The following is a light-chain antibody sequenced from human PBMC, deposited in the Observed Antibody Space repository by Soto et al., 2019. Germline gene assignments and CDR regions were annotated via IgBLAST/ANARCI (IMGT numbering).Light chain of an antibody. CDR1: SSNIGAGYD. CDR3: QSYDRSLSDVV. J-gene: IGLJ2*01. CDR2: GNS. Sequence: QPVLTQPPSVSGAPGQRVTISCTGSSSNIGAGYDVHWYQQLPGTAPKLLIYGNSNRPSGVPDRFSGSKSGTSASLAITGLQAGDEAAYYCQSYDRSLSDVVFGGGTQLTVL. V-gene: IGLV1-40*01.